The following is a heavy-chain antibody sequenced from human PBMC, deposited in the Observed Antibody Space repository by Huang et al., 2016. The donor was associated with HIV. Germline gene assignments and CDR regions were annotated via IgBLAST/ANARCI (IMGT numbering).Heavy chain of an antibody. CDR2: VTGRGGAK. CDR1: GFSFRDFV. J-gene: IGHJ4*02. V-gene: IGHV3-23*04. Sequence: EVQLAESGGGFVRPGGSLRLSCAASGFSFRDFVMSWIRQPPGKGLEWVSTVTGRGGAKYYADSVKCRFTISRDNSKSTLYLEMTSLRVDDTAVYYCGPYDYRGQGTLVSVSS. CDR3: GPYDY.